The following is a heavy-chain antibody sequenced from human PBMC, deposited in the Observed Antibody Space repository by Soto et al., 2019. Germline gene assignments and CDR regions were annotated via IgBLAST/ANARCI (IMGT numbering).Heavy chain of an antibody. V-gene: IGHV1-69*01. CDR3: ARQIFAADY. D-gene: IGHD3-9*01. CDR2: INPMFNST. J-gene: IGHJ4*02. Sequence: QVQLVQSGAEVKKPGSSVKVSCEAPGGTFDHAAITWVRQAPGQGLEWMGGINPMFNSTHYAQKFQGRVTITADAATSTAFMELRRLRSDDTAVYYCARQIFAADYWGQGTLLNVSS. CDR1: GGTFDHAA.